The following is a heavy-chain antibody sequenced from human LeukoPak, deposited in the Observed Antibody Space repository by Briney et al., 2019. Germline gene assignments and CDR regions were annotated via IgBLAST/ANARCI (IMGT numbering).Heavy chain of an antibody. D-gene: IGHD5-24*01. V-gene: IGHV3-23*01. CDR3: AKDRWLQGYFDY. CDR1: GFTFSGYG. J-gene: IGHJ4*02. CDR2: ISGSGGST. Sequence: GGSLRLSCAASGFTFSGYGMSWVRQAPGKGLKWVSAISGSGGSTYYADSVKGRITISRDNSKNTLYLQMNSLRAEDTAVYYCAKDRWLQGYFDYWGQGTLVTVSS.